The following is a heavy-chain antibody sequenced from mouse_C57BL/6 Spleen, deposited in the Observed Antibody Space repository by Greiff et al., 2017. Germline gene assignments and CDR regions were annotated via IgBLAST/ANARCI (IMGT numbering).Heavy chain of an antibody. J-gene: IGHJ2*01. CDR1: GYTFTSYT. V-gene: IGHV1-4*01. CDR2: INPSSGYT. Sequence: VKLVESGAELARPGASVKMSCKASGYTFTSYTMHWVKQRPGQGLEWIGYINPSSGYTKYNQKFKDKATLTADKSSSTAYMQLSSLTSEDSAVYYCAREGNSFDYWGQGTTLTVSS. CDR3: AREGNSFDY.